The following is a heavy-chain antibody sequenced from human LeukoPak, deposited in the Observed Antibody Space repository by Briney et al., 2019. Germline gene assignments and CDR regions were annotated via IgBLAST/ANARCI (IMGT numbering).Heavy chain of an antibody. CDR3: ARQYSGYDSWFDP. V-gene: IGHV5-10-1*01. D-gene: IGHD5-12*01. Sequence: HGESLQISCKGSGYRFTSYWISWVRQLPGKGLEWLGRIDPSDSYTNYSPSFQGHVTISADMSISTAYLQWSSLKASDTAMYYCARQYSGYDSWFDPWGQGTLVTVSS. J-gene: IGHJ5*02. CDR1: GYRFTSYW. CDR2: IDPSDSYT.